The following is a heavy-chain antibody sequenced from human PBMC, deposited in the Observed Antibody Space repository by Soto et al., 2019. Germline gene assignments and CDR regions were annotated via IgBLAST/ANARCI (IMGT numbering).Heavy chain of an antibody. V-gene: IGHV3-23*01. CDR3: ARTAYDYVWGSYRPGAFDI. J-gene: IGHJ3*02. CDR2: ISGSGGST. CDR1: GFTFSSYA. D-gene: IGHD3-16*02. Sequence: EVQLLESGGGLVQPGGSLRLSCAASGFTFSSYAMSWVRQAPGKGLEWVSAISGSGGSTYYADSVKGRFTISRDNSKSQVVLTMTNMDPVDTATYYCARTAYDYVWGSYRPGAFDIWGQGTMVTVSS.